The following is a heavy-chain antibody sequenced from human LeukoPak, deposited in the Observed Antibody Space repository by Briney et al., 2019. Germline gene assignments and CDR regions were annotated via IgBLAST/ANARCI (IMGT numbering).Heavy chain of an antibody. D-gene: IGHD4-17*01. CDR1: GGSISSSSYY. CDR2: IYYSGST. CDR3: ARGGDYGMIDY. J-gene: IGHJ4*02. Sequence: PSETLSLTCTVSGGSISSSSYYWGWIRQPPGKGLEWIGSIYYSGSTNYNPSLKSRATISVDTSKNQFSLKLSSVTAADTAVYYCARGGDYGMIDYWGQGTLVTVSS. V-gene: IGHV4-39*07.